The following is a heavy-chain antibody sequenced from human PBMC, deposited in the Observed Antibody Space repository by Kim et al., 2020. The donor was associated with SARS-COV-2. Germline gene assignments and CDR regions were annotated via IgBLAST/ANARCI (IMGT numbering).Heavy chain of an antibody. J-gene: IGHJ1*01. Sequence: GGSLRLSCEASGFTISRYATHWVRQGPGKGLEWVAVLWRDGQNKYYADSVKGRFSVSRDNSKNTLYLQMNALTDQDTAVYYCARDQYDYGDYAYMVWGQG. V-gene: IGHV3-33*01. CDR2: LWRDGQNK. CDR1: GFTISRYA. D-gene: IGHD4-17*01. CDR3: ARDQYDYGDYAYMV.